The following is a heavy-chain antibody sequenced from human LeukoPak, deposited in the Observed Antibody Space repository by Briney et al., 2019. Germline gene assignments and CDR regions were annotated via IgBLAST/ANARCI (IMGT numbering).Heavy chain of an antibody. CDR2: ISGSGGST. CDR1: GFTFSSYW. CDR3: AKDRVFFSYGSGSSVFDY. D-gene: IGHD3-10*01. J-gene: IGHJ4*02. Sequence: PGGSLRLSCAASGFTFSSYWMHWVRQAPGKGLEWVSAISGSGGSTYYADSVKGRFTISRDNSKNTLYLQMNSLRAEDTAVYYCAKDRVFFSYGSGSSVFDYWGQGTLVTVSS. V-gene: IGHV3-23*01.